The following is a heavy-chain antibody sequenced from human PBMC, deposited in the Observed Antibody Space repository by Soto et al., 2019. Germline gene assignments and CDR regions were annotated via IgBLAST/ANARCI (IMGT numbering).Heavy chain of an antibody. V-gene: IGHV4-39*01. Sequence: SETLSLTCTVSAGSISTSTYYWGWIRQPPGKGLEWIGSIYYSGSTYYNPSLKSRVTISVDTSKNHFSLKLSSVTAADTAVYYCARHTGYSSSWYAVYYYYGMDVWGQGTTVT. CDR2: IYYSGST. CDR1: AGSISTSTYY. J-gene: IGHJ6*02. CDR3: ARHTGYSSSWYAVYYYYGMDV. D-gene: IGHD6-13*01.